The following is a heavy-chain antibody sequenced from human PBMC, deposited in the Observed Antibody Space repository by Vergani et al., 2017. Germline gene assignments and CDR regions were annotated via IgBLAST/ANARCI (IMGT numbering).Heavy chain of an antibody. CDR2: IRNKANSYTT. D-gene: IGHD2-21*01. CDR3: TTDLATPSPPDGRDYFDH. Sequence: EVQLVESGGGLVKPGGSLRLSCAASGFTFTDAWMSWVRQAPGKGLEWIGHIRNKANSYTTEYAPSVKGRFIISRDDSRNTIYLDVISLETEDTAVYYCTTDLATPSPPDGRDYFDHWGQGTLVTGSS. J-gene: IGHJ4*02. V-gene: IGHV3-15*05. CDR1: GFTFTDAW.